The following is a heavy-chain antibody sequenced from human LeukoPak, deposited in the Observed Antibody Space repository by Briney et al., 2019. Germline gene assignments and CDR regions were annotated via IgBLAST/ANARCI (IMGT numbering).Heavy chain of an antibody. Sequence: SETLSLPCTVSGGSISSYYWSWIRQPAGKGLEWIGRIYTSGSTNYNPSLKSRVTMSGDTSKNQFSLKLSSVTAADTAVYYCARDQTGYSSGWSIPYYYYYMDVWGKGTTVTVSS. D-gene: IGHD6-19*01. CDR1: GGSISSYY. CDR2: IYTSGST. V-gene: IGHV4-4*07. J-gene: IGHJ6*03. CDR3: ARDQTGYSSGWSIPYYYYYMDV.